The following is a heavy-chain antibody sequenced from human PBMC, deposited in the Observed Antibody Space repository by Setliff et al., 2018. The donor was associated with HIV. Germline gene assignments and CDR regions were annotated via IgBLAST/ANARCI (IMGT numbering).Heavy chain of an antibody. D-gene: IGHD3-10*01. CDR2: IYHSGTA. V-gene: IGHV4-38-2*02. CDR3: ARLSGGMVPNY. CDR1: GYSISSGYY. Sequence: SETLSLTCTVSGYSISSGYYWGWIRQPPGKGLEWIGSIYHSGTAYDNPSLKSRVTISVDPSKNQILLRLSSVTAADTAVYYCARLSGGMVPNYWGQGTLVTVSS. J-gene: IGHJ4*02.